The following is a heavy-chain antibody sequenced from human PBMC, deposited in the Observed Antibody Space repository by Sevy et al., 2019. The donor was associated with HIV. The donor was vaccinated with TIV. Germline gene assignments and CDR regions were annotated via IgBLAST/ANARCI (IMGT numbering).Heavy chain of an antibody. CDR2: ISSSSSYI. CDR3: ARDQGSNYVYYYYGMDV. V-gene: IGHV3-21*01. J-gene: IGHJ6*02. D-gene: IGHD4-4*01. CDR1: GFTFSSYS. Sequence: GGSLRLSCAASGFTFSSYSMNWVCQAPGKGLEWVSSISSSSSYIYYADSVKGRFTISRDNAKNSLYLQMNSLRAEDTAVYYCARDQGSNYVYYYYGMDVWGQGTTVTVSS.